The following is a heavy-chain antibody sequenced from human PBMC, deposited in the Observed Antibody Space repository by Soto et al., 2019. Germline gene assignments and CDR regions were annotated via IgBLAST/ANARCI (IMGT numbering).Heavy chain of an antibody. Sequence: SETLSLTGTVSGGSISSSSYYWGWIRQPPGKGLEWIGSIYYSGSTYYNPSLKSRVTISVDTSKNQFSLKLSSVTAAYTAVYYCARPGNYYDSSGKASFDIWGQGTMVTVSS. J-gene: IGHJ3*02. CDR2: IYYSGST. CDR3: ARPGNYYDSSGKASFDI. V-gene: IGHV4-39*01. CDR1: GGSISSSSYY. D-gene: IGHD3-22*01.